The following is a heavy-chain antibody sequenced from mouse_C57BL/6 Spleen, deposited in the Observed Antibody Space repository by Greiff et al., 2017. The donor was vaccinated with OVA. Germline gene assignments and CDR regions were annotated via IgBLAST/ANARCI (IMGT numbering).Heavy chain of an antibody. V-gene: IGHV1-26*01. D-gene: IGHD4-1*01. CDR1: GYTFTDYY. CDR3: ARESNWADY. Sequence: EVQLQQSGPELVKPGASVKISCKASGYTFTDYYMNWVKQSHGKSLEWIGDINPNNGGTSYNQKFKGKATLTVDKSSSTAYMELRSLTSEDSAVYYCARESNWADYWGQGTTLTVSS. J-gene: IGHJ2*01. CDR2: INPNNGGT.